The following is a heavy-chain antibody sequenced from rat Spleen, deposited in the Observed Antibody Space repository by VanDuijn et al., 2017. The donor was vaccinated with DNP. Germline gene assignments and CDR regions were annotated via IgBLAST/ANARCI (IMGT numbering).Heavy chain of an antibody. CDR2: ISYEGSSM. CDR1: GFTFNNYD. Sequence: EVQLVESGGGLVQPGGSLKLSCTTSGFTFNNYDMAWVRQAPTQGLGWVASISYEGSSMYYGDYVKCRFTISSDNAKSTLYLQMNSLRSEDMATYCWERYSLIKRMWDYWGQGVTVTVSS. D-gene: IGHD1-2*01. CDR3: ERYSLIKRMWDY. V-gene: IGHV5-22*01. J-gene: IGHJ2*01.